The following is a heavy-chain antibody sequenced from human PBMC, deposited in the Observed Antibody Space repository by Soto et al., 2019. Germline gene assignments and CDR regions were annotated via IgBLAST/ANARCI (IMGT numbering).Heavy chain of an antibody. V-gene: IGHV5-51*01. J-gene: IGHJ6*02. Sequence: GESLKISCKGSGYSFTSYWIGWVRQMPGKGLEWMGIIYPGDSDTRYSPSFQGQVTISADKSISTAYLQWSSLKAPDTAMYYCARSRDIVVVPAAKNYYGMDVWGQGTTVTVSS. CDR2: IYPGDSDT. CDR3: ARSRDIVVVPAAKNYYGMDV. D-gene: IGHD2-2*01. CDR1: GYSFTSYW.